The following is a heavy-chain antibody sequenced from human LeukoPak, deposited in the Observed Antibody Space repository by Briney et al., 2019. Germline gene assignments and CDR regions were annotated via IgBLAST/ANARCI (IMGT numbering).Heavy chain of an antibody. CDR3: ARDLSGSYDY. V-gene: IGHV1-2*02. D-gene: IGHD1-26*01. CDR2: INTNSGGT. J-gene: IGHJ4*02. Sequence: ASVKVSCTASGYTFTGHYIHWVRQAPGQGLEWLGLINTNSGGTNYAERFQGRVTMARDTSISTAYMELSRLRSDDTAVYFCARDLSGSYDYWGQGTLVTVSS. CDR1: GYTFTGHY.